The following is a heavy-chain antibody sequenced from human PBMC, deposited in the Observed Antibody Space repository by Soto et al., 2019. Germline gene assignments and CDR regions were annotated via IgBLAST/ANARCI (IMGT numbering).Heavy chain of an antibody. CDR2: ISAYNGNT. CDR3: AYVDYPYYFGMDV. D-gene: IGHD3-9*01. CDR1: GYTFTSYG. Sequence: QVQLVQSGAEVKKPGASVKVSCKASGYTFTSYGISWVRQAPGQGLEWMGWISAYNGNTNYAQKLQGRVTMTTDTRTSTAYMELRSLRTDDTAVYYCAYVDYPYYFGMDVWGQGTTVTVSS. V-gene: IGHV1-18*01. J-gene: IGHJ6*02.